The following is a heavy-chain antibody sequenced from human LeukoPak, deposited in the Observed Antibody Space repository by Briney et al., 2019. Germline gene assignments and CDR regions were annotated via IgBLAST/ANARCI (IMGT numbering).Heavy chain of an antibody. CDR3: ARGHYGSGSFRFDP. J-gene: IGHJ5*02. Sequence: ASVKVSCKASGYTFTNYAMNWVRQAPGQGLEWMGWINTNTGNPTYAQGFTGRFVFSLDTSVSTAYLEINSLKAEDTAVYYCARGHYGSGSFRFDPWGQGTLVTVSS. CDR1: GYTFTNYA. CDR2: INTNTGNP. D-gene: IGHD3-10*01. V-gene: IGHV7-4-1*02.